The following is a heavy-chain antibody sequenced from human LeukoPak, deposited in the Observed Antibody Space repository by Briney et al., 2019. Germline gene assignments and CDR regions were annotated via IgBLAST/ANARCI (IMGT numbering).Heavy chain of an antibody. D-gene: IGHD7-27*01. J-gene: IGHJ4*02. CDR2: IYYSGST. CDR3: ARGELGIWSY. Sequence: SETLSLTCTVSGGSLSSYYWSWIRQPPGKGLEWIGYIYYSGSTNYNPSLKSRVTISVDTSKNQFSLKLSSVTAADTAVYYCARGELGIWSYWGQGTLVTVSS. V-gene: IGHV4-59*01. CDR1: GGSLSSYY.